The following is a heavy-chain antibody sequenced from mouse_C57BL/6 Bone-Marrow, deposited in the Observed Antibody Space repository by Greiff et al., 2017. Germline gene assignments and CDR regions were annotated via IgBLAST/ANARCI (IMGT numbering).Heavy chain of an antibody. CDR3: TRYDGYYEGWFAD. V-gene: IGHV14-4*01. D-gene: IGHD2-3*01. CDR2: IDPENGDT. Sequence: VQLQQSGAELVRPGASVKLSCTASGFNIKDDYMHWVKQRPEQGLEWIGWIDPENGDTEYASKFQGKATITADTSSNTAYLQLSSLTSEDTAVYDCTRYDGYYEGWFADGGQGTLVTVSA. J-gene: IGHJ3*01. CDR1: GFNIKDDY.